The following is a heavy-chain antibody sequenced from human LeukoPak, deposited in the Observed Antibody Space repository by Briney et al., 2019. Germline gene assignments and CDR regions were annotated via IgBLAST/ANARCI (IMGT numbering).Heavy chain of an antibody. D-gene: IGHD1-26*01. CDR1: GFIFSDKW. V-gene: IGHV3-15*01. CDR3: TTTQYSDSSLRY. Sequence: GGALRLSCAASGFIFSDKWMAWVRQAPGRGLEWVARIKSKDVGGTAANAAPVEGRFTISRDDSKNTLYLQMNSLKTEDTAVYYCTTTQYSDSSLRYWGQGTPVTVSS. CDR2: IKSKDVGGTA. J-gene: IGHJ4*02.